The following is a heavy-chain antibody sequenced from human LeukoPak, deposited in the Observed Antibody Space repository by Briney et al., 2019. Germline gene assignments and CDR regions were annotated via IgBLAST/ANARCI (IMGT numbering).Heavy chain of an antibody. D-gene: IGHD5-18*01. CDR2: IYYSGST. CDR1: GDSISSGSHY. J-gene: IGHJ3*02. Sequence: PSETLSLTCIVSGDSISSGSHYWGWIRQPPGKGLEWIANIYYSGSTYYNPSLKSRVTISVDTSKNQFSLKVSSVTAADTAVYYCARDTAMVTDAFDIWGQGTMVTVSS. CDR3: ARDTAMVTDAFDI. V-gene: IGHV4-39*02.